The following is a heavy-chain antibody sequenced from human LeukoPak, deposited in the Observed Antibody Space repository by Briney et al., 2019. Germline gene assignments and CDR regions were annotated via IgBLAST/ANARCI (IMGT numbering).Heavy chain of an antibody. CDR3: AGISGGYVEY. CDR2: IYHSERI. J-gene: IGHJ4*02. CDR1: GGSVSSRNW. Sequence: PSGTLSLTCAVSGGSVSSRNWWSSVRQPPGKGLGWIGEIYHSERINYIPSLTSRLTILADKSKAQFSLKLSSVTAADTAVYYCAGISGGYVEYWGQGTLVTVSS. V-gene: IGHV4-4*02. D-gene: IGHD2-15*01.